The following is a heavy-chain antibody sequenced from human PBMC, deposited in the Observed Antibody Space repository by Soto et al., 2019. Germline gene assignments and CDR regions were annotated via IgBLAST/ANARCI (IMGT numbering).Heavy chain of an antibody. CDR2: IIPIFGTA. J-gene: IGHJ5*02. Sequence: ASVKVSCKASGGTFSSYAISWVRQAPGQRLEWMGGIIPIFGTANYAQKFQGRVTITADESTSTAYMELSSLRSEDKAVYYCARDNVSGFDTWGQGTLVTVSS. V-gene: IGHV1-69*13. CDR1: GGTFSSYA. CDR3: ARDNVSGFDT.